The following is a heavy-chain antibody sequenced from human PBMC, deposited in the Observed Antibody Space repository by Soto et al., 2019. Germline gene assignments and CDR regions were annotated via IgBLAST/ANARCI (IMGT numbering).Heavy chain of an antibody. V-gene: IGHV4-30-4*01. CDR2: IHSSGSI. Sequence: GPGPGFSSETLSLTCTVSGGSISSDDYYWSWIRQAPGRGLEWIGYIHSSGSIYYNPSLRSRATMSIDTARNQFSLKVSSVTVADTAVYYCARDLDGLHDDNSGPYPRPGWGQGTLVTVSS. CDR3: ARDLDGLHDDNSGPYPRPG. D-gene: IGHD3-22*01. J-gene: IGHJ1*01. CDR1: GGSISSDDYY.